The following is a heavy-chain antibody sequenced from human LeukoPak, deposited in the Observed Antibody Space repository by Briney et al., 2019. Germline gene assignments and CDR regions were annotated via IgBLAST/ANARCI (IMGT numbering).Heavy chain of an antibody. CDR2: INPNSGGT. CDR3: ARDYVASRTNWFDP. V-gene: IGHV1-2*02. CDR1: GYTFTGYY. Sequence: ASVKVSCKASGYTFTGYYMHWVRQAPGQGLEWMGWINPNSGGTNYAQKFQGRVTMTRDTSISTAYMELSRLRSDDTAVYYCARDYVASRTNWFDPWGQGTLVTVSS. D-gene: IGHD3-16*01. J-gene: IGHJ5*02.